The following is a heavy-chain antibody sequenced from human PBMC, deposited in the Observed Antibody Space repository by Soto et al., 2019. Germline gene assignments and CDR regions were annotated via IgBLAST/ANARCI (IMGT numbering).Heavy chain of an antibody. J-gene: IGHJ6*02. Sequence: QVQLVQSGAEVKKHGSSVKVSCKASGGTFSSYAISWVRQSPVQGLEWMGGIIPIFGTANYAQKFQGRVTITADESTSAAYMELSSLRSEDTAVYYCAGDKRSSGSSWSPPYYDGMDVWGQGTTVTVSS. CDR1: GGTFSSYA. V-gene: IGHV1-69*01. CDR3: AGDKRSSGSSWSPPYYDGMDV. CDR2: IIPIFGTA. D-gene: IGHD6-13*01.